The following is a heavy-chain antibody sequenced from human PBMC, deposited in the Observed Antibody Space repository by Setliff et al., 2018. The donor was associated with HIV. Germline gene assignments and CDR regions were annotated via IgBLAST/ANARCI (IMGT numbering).Heavy chain of an antibody. D-gene: IGHD4-17*01. Sequence: PGESLKLSCKGSGYSFTSYWISGVRQMPGKGLEWMGRIDPSNSNTNYSPSFQGHVTIAADKSISTAYLQWSSLKASDTAMYYCARGFYGDYYFDYWGQGTLVTVSS. J-gene: IGHJ4*02. CDR2: IDPSNSNT. CDR1: GYSFTSYW. CDR3: ARGFYGDYYFDY. V-gene: IGHV5-10-1*01.